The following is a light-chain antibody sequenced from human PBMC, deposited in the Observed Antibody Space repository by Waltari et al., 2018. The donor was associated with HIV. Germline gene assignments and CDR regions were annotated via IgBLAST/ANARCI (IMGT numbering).Light chain of an antibody. CDR1: HRDVANFNY. Sequence: QFALAQPRAVSGSPGQSVSISCTGRHRDVANFNYVSWYQQHPGNVPKLIIYDVTQRRAGVPNHFSCYKSGNTASLTISGLQADDEADYYCCAGGNNNIWVFGGGTKVTVL. CDR2: DVT. V-gene: IGLV2-11*01. CDR3: CAGGNNNIWV. J-gene: IGLJ3*02.